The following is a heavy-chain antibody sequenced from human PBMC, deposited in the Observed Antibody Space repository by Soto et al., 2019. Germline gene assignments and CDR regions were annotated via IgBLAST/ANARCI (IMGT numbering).Heavy chain of an antibody. CDR2: INPNSGGT. Sequence: QVQLVQSGAEVKKPGASVKVSCKASGYTFTDYYLHWVRQAPGQGLEWMGWINPNSGGTHYAQKFRGWVTMTRDTSIRTVYMELNRLTSDDTAMYFCARDWGHYYGSGSFPSPHPSDIWGQGTLVTVSS. CDR1: GYTFTDYY. V-gene: IGHV1-2*04. J-gene: IGHJ4*02. CDR3: ARDWGHYYGSGSFPSPHPSDI. D-gene: IGHD3-10*01.